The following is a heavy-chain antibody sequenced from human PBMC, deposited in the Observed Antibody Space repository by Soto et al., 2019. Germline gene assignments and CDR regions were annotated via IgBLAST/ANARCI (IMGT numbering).Heavy chain of an antibody. J-gene: IGHJ6*02. Sequence: VGSLRLSCAASGFTFSSYEMNWVRQAPGKGLEWVSYISSSGSTIYYADSVKGRFTISRDNAKNSLYLQMNSLRAEDTAVYYCVKTKMDSSSWYNYYYYGMDVWGQGTTVTVSS. CDR1: GFTFSSYE. CDR3: VKTKMDSSSWYNYYYYGMDV. V-gene: IGHV3-48*03. D-gene: IGHD6-13*01. CDR2: ISSSGSTI.